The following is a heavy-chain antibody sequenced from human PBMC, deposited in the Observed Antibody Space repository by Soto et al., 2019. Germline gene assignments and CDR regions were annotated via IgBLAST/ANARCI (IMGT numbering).Heavy chain of an antibody. CDR1: GFTVSSNY. Sequence: GGSLRLSCAASGFTVSSNYMSWVRQAPGKGLEWVAVIYSGGSTNYADSVKGRFTISRDNSKNTLYLQMNSLTAEDTAVYYCALQYSSSSSHWGQGTLVTVSS. V-gene: IGHV3-53*01. D-gene: IGHD6-6*01. CDR2: IYSGGST. J-gene: IGHJ4*02. CDR3: ALQYSSSSSH.